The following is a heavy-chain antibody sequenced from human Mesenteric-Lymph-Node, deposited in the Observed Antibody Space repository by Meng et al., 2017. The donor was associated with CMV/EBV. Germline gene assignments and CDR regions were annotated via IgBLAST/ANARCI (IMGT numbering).Heavy chain of an antibody. CDR3: ARDVAGALDS. V-gene: IGHV3-7*01. CDR1: GFTFGSYW. J-gene: IGHJ4*02. D-gene: IGHD4-17*01. Sequence: GESLKISCAGSGFTFGSYWMAWVRQAPGKGLEWVANLKQDETDRNYVDSVKGRFTISRDNAKNSLYLQMNSLRVEDTALYYCARDVAGALDSWGQGMLVTVSS. CDR2: LKQDETDR.